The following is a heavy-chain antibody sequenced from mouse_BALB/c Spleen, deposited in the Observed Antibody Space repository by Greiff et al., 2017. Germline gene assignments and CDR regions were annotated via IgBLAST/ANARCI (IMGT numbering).Heavy chain of an antibody. Sequence: EVQLQESGPGLVKPSQSLSLTCTVTGYSITSDYAWNWIRQFPGNKLEWMGYISYSGSTSYNPSLKSRISITRDTSKNQFFLQLNSVTTEDTATYYCAKGGHYYGSSPFADWGQGTLVTVSA. V-gene: IGHV3-2*02. J-gene: IGHJ3*01. CDR1: GYSITSDYA. D-gene: IGHD1-1*01. CDR3: AKGGHYYGSSPFAD. CDR2: ISYSGST.